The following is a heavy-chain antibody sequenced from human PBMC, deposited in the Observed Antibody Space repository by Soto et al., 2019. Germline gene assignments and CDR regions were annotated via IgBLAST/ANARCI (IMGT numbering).Heavy chain of an antibody. CDR1: GFPFRGYW. CDR2: INGDGSTT. Sequence: PGGSLRLSCAASGFPFRGYWMHWVRQPPGKGLEWVSRINGDGSTTDYADSVNGRFTISRDNAKNTLYLQVSSLRAEDTAVYYCARDRSSTWNAYNWFDPWGQGTLVTVSS. CDR3: ARDRSSTWNAYNWFDP. J-gene: IGHJ5*02. D-gene: IGHD1-1*01. V-gene: IGHV3-74*01.